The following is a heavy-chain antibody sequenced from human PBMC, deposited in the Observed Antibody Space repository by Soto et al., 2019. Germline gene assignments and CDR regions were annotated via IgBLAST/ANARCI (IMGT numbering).Heavy chain of an antibody. J-gene: IGHJ5*02. CDR1: GYSFTRYW. V-gene: IGHV5-51*01. Sequence: ESLKISFKGSGYSFTRYWIGWVRQIPGKGLEWMGIIYPGDSDTRYSPSFQGQVTISADKSISTAYLQWSSLKASDTAMYYCARHSSDDQSNWFDPWGQGTLVTVSS. D-gene: IGHD3-16*01. CDR2: IYPGDSDT. CDR3: ARHSSDDQSNWFDP.